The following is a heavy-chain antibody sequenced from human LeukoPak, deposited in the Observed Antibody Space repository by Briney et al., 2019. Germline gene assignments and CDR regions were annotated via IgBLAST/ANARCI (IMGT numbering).Heavy chain of an antibody. V-gene: IGHV4-39*01. CDR3: ARRPSGLIAAAGIYYFDY. D-gene: IGHD6-13*01. Sequence: SETLSLTCTVSGGSISSNTYYWGWIRQPPGKGLEWIGNIFDSGSTYYNPSLKSRVTISVDTTRNQLSLRLSSVTAADAAIYYCARRPSGLIAAAGIYYFDYWGRGTLVTVSS. CDR1: GGSISSNTYY. CDR2: IFDSGST. J-gene: IGHJ4*02.